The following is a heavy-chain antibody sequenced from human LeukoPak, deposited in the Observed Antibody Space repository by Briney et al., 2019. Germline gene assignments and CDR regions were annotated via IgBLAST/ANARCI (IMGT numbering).Heavy chain of an antibody. CDR2: INHSGST. V-gene: IGHV4-34*01. J-gene: IGHJ4*02. CDR3: ARVVLSSRSFFHEISSYFDY. D-gene: IGHD6-6*01. CDR1: GGSFSGYY. Sequence: SETLSLTCAVYGGSFSGYYWSWIRQPPGKGLEWIGEINHSGSTNYNPSLKRRVTISVDTSKNQFSLKLSSVTAADTAVYYCARVVLSSRSFFHEISSYFDYWGQGTLVTVSS.